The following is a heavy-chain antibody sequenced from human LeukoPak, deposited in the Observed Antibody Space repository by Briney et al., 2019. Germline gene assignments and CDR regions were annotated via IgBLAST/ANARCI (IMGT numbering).Heavy chain of an antibody. CDR1: GFTFSSYA. D-gene: IGHD6-6*01. V-gene: IGHV3-30*01. Sequence: PGRSRRLSCAASGFTFSSYAMHWVRQAPGKGLEWVAVISYDGSNKYYADSVKGRFTISRDNSKNTLYLQMNSLRAEDTAVYYCAREGGDSSSPDFDYWGQGTLVTVSS. J-gene: IGHJ4*02. CDR3: AREGGDSSSPDFDY. CDR2: ISYDGSNK.